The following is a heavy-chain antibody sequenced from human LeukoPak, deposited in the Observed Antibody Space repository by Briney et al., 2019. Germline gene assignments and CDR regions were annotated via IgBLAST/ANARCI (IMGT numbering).Heavy chain of an antibody. CDR2: IYSGGST. D-gene: IGHD1-26*01. CDR3: ASNGAYYYYYGMDV. CDR1: GFTVSSNY. Sequence: GGSLRLSCAASGFTVSSNYMSWVRQVPGKGLEWVSVIYSGGSTYYADSVKGRFTISRDNSKNTLYLQMNSLRAEDTAVYYCASNGAYYYYYGMDVWGQGTTVTVSS. J-gene: IGHJ6*02. V-gene: IGHV3-66*01.